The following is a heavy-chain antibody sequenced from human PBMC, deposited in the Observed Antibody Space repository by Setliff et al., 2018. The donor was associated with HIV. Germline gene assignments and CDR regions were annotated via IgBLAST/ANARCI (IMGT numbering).Heavy chain of an antibody. J-gene: IGHJ5*02. V-gene: IGHV1-3*01. CDR3: ARDIGSVWHNWFDP. CDR1: GFIFTNYY. Sequence: ASVKVSCKASGFIFTNYYIHWVRQAPGQRLEWMGWINAGNGNTKYSQKFQGRVTISRDTSASTVYMELNSLRSEDTAIYYCARDIGSVWHNWFDPWGQGTLVTVSS. CDR2: INAGNGNT. D-gene: IGHD6-19*01.